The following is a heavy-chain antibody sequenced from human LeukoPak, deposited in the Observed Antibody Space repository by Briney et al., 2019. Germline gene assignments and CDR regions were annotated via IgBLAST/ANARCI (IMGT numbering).Heavy chain of an antibody. Sequence: GASVKVSCKASGGTFSSYAISWVRQAPGQGLEWMGGIIPIFGTANYAQKFQGRVTITADESTSTAYMELSSLRSEDTAVYYCARDGPKHLLGYCSSTSCYAGWFDPWGQGTLVTVSS. J-gene: IGHJ5*02. D-gene: IGHD2-2*01. CDR2: IIPIFGTA. CDR3: ARDGPKHLLGYCSSTSCYAGWFDP. CDR1: GGTFSSYA. V-gene: IGHV1-69*13.